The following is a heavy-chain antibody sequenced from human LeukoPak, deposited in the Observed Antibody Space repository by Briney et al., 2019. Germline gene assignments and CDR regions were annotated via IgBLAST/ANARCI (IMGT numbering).Heavy chain of an antibody. CDR3: ASAGIDRWELLTHAFDI. Sequence: GASVKVSCKASGYTFTSYGINWVRQAPGQGLEWMGWINVYNGNTNNAQKLQGRVTMTTDTSTSTAYMELRSLRSDDTAVYYCASAGIDRWELLTHAFDIWGQGTMVTVSS. D-gene: IGHD1-26*01. V-gene: IGHV1-18*01. CDR1: GYTFTSYG. CDR2: INVYNGNT. J-gene: IGHJ3*02.